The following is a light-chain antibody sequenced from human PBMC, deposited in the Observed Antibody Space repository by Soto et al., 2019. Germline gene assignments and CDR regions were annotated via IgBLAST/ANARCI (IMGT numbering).Light chain of an antibody. CDR3: QQRSNWPTLIT. CDR1: QSVSSY. V-gene: IGKV3-11*01. Sequence: EIVLTQSPATLSLSPGERATLSCRASQSVSSYLAWYQQKPGQAPRPLIYDASNRATGIPARFSGSGSGTDFPLTISSLEPEDFAVYYCQQRSNWPTLITFGQGTRLEIK. J-gene: IGKJ5*01. CDR2: DAS.